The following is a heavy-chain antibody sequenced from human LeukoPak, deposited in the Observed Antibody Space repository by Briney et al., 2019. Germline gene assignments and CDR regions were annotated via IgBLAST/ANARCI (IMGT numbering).Heavy chain of an antibody. V-gene: IGHV1-18*01. J-gene: IGHJ6*02. D-gene: IGHD3-3*01. Sequence: ASVKVSCKASGYTFTSYGISWVRQAPGQGLEWMGWMSACNGNTNYAQKLQGRVTMTTDTSTSTAYMELRSLRSDDTAVYYCASAPYYDFWSGSIYGMDVWGQRTTGTVSS. CDR2: MSACNGNT. CDR3: ASAPYYDFWSGSIYGMDV. CDR1: GYTFTSYG.